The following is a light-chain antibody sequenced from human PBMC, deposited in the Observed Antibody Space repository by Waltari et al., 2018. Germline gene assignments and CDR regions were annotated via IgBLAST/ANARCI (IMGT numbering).Light chain of an antibody. CDR2: STN. Sequence: QSVLTQPPSVSGTPGQRVSISCSGRSSNIGTRSVNWYQQVPGTAPKLLIYSTNQRPSGVPERFSGSKSGTSASLAISGLQSEDEADYYCATWDDSLNGLFGGGTKLTVL. J-gene: IGLJ2*01. V-gene: IGLV1-44*01. CDR1: SSNIGTRS. CDR3: ATWDDSLNGL.